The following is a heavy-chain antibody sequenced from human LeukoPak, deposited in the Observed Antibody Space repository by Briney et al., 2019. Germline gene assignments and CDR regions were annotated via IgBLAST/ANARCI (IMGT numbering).Heavy chain of an antibody. V-gene: IGHV4-59*08. CDR1: GGAISSYY. D-gene: IGHD2-2*01. CDR2: IYYSGST. Sequence: SETLSLTCSVSGGAISSYYWSWIPQPPGKGLEWIGYIYYSGSTNYNPSLKSRVTISVDTSKNQFSLKLSSVTAADTAVYYCARAPRYCSSTSCFQAYWFDPWGQGTLVTVSS. CDR3: ARAPRYCSSTSCFQAYWFDP. J-gene: IGHJ5*02.